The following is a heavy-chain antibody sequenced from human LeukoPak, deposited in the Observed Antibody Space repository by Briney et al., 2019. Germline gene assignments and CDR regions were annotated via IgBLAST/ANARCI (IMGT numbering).Heavy chain of an antibody. V-gene: IGHV3-11*04. J-gene: IGHJ4*02. Sequence: RGSLRLSCAASAFTFRDYYMTWISHAQGKGIEWVAYISNTDDTIYYGDSVKGRLTTSRDNAKGVLYIRMNSVIIADTGICYCARASPGTPQYWGQGTLVTVSS. CDR2: ISNTDDTI. CDR1: AFTFRDYY. CDR3: ARASPGTPQY. D-gene: IGHD3-10*01.